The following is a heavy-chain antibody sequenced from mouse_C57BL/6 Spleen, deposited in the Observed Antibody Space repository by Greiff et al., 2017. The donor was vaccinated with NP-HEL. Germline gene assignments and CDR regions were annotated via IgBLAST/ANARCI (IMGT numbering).Heavy chain of an antibody. D-gene: IGHD2-4*01. V-gene: IGHV5-16*01. CDR1: GFTFSDYY. Sequence: EVMLVESEGGLVQPGSSMKLSCTASGFTFSDYYMAWVRQVPEKGLEWVANINYDGSSTYYLDSLKSRFIISRDNAKNILYLQMSSLKSEDTATYYCARANYDYGYFDVWGTGTTVTVSS. CDR2: INYDGSST. CDR3: ARANYDYGYFDV. J-gene: IGHJ1*03.